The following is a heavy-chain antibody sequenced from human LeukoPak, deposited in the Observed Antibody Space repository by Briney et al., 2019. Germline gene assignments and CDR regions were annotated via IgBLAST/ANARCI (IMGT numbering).Heavy chain of an antibody. CDR2: ISAYNGNT. CDR1: GYTFTSYG. V-gene: IGHV1-18*01. CDR3: ARDTSSWIQKYFDY. Sequence: KPGASVKVSCKASGYTFTSYGISWVRQAPGQGLQWMGWISAYNGNTNYAQNLQGRVTMTTVTSTSTAYMELRSLRSDDTAVYYCARDTSSWIQKYFDYWGQGTLVTVSS. D-gene: IGHD6-13*01. J-gene: IGHJ4*02.